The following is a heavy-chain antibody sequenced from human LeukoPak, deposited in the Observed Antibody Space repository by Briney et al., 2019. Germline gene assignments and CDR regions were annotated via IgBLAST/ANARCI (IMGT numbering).Heavy chain of an antibody. CDR2: MYYSGST. V-gene: IGHV4-28*01. Sequence: SDTLSLTCAVSGYSISSNHWWGWIRQPPGKGLEWIGYMYYSGSTKYNPSLKSRVTISVDTSKNQFSLKLSSVTAADTAVYYCARSSTGSYFDYWGQGTLVTVSS. J-gene: IGHJ4*02. D-gene: IGHD3-3*02. CDR3: ARSSTGSYFDY. CDR1: GYSISSNHW.